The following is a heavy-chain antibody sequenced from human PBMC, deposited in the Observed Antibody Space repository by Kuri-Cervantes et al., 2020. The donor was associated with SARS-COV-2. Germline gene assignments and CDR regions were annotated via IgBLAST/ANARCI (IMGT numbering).Heavy chain of an antibody. CDR2: IIPIFGTA. V-gene: IGHV1-69*13. D-gene: IGHD4-17*01. J-gene: IGHJ6*03. Sequence: SVKVSCKASGGTFSSYAISWVRQAPGQGLEWMGGIIPIFGTANYAQKFQGRVTITADESTSTAYMELSSLRSEDTAVYYCARVAVTTYYYYYYMDVWGKGTTVTVSS. CDR3: ARVAVTTYYYYYYMDV. CDR1: GGTFSSYA.